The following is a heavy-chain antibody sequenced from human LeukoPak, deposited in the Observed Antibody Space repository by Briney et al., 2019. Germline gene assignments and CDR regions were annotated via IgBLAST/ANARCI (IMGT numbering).Heavy chain of an antibody. CDR3: ARADPANFDY. CDR2: IYHSGST. Sequence: SETLSLTCAVSGGSISSSNWWSWVRQPPGKGLEWIGEIYHSGSTNYNPSLRSRVTISLDTAKNQFSLKLNSVTAADTAFYYCARADPANFDYWGQGTLVTVSS. J-gene: IGHJ4*02. CDR1: GGSISSSNW. V-gene: IGHV4-4*02.